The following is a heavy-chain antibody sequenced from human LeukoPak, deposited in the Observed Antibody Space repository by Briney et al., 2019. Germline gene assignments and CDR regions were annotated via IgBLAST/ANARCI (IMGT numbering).Heavy chain of an antibody. CDR1: GFKFGDYG. D-gene: IGHD6-19*01. CDR3: ARDGSSGWYSDY. CDR2: INPNGGST. V-gene: IGHV3-20*01. Sequence: RTGGSLRLSCAASGFKFGDYGMSWVRQAPGKGLEWVSGINPNGGSTDYADSVKGRFTNSRDNAKNSLYLQMNSLRAEDTALYHCARDGSSGWYSDYWGQGTLITVSS. J-gene: IGHJ4*02.